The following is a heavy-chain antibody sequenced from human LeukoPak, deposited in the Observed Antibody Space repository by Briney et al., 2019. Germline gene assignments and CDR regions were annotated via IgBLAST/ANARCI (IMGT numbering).Heavy chain of an antibody. V-gene: IGHV4-61*01. CDR2: IYYSGST. J-gene: IGHJ4*02. CDR1: GGSVSSGSYY. D-gene: IGHD5-24*01. CDR3: AREERRDGYSLFDY. Sequence: PSETLSLTCTVSGGSVSSGSYYWSWIRQPPGKGLEWIGYIYYSGSTNYNPSLKSRVTISVDTSKNQFSLKLSSVTAADTAVYYCAREERRDGYSLFDYWGQGTLVTVSS.